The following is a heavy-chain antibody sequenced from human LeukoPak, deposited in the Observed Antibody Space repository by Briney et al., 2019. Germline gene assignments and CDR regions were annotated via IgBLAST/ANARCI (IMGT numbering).Heavy chain of an antibody. CDR1: GFTFSDYW. J-gene: IGHJ5*02. V-gene: IGHV3-74*01. D-gene: IGHD6-13*01. Sequence: GGSLRLSCAVSGFTFSDYWMYWFRQAPGEGLVWVSRMNIDGSSINYAGSVKGRFTMSRDNAKNTLYLQMNSLRVEDTAVYYCARAGGGDSRMAYDPWGQGTLVTVSS. CDR2: MNIDGSSI. CDR3: ARAGGGDSRMAYDP.